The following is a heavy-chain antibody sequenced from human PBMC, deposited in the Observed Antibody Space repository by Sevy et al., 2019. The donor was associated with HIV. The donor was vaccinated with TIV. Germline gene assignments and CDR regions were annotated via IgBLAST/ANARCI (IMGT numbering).Heavy chain of an antibody. J-gene: IGHJ3*02. CDR2: IKSKSDGGTT. CDR3: TTMGYHGGFAI. Sequence: GGSLRLSCAASGFSFRETWMSWVRQGPGKGLELVGRIKSKSDGGTTDYPAPVKGRFTISRVYSKTALYLQMNRLKTEEKALYYSTTMGYHGGFAIWGQGTMVTVS. V-gene: IGHV3-15*01. CDR1: GFSFRETW. D-gene: IGHD3-16*02.